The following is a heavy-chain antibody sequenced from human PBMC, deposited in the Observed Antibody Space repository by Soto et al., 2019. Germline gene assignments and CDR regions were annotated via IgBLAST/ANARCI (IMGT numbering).Heavy chain of an antibody. CDR3: ARAGDIAAAGISFDY. D-gene: IGHD6-13*01. Sequence: QVQLVQSGAEVKKPGASVKVSCKASGYTFTSYAMHWVRQAPGQRLEWMGWINAGNGNTKYSQKFQGRVTITRDTSASTAYMELSSLRSEDTAVYYCARAGDIAAAGISFDYWGQGTLVTVSS. V-gene: IGHV1-3*01. CDR2: INAGNGNT. J-gene: IGHJ4*02. CDR1: GYTFTSYA.